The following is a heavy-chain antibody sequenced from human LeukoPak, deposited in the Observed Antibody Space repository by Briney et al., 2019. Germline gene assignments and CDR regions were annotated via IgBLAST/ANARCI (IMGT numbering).Heavy chain of an antibody. Sequence: GGSLRLSCAASGFTVSSNYMSWVRQAPGKGLEWVSVIYSGGSTYYADSVKGRFTISRDNSKNTLYLQMNSLRAEDTAVYYCARDPYGDYSFDYWGQGTLVTVSS. CDR1: GFTVSSNY. CDR2: IYSGGST. V-gene: IGHV3-53*01. D-gene: IGHD4-17*01. CDR3: ARDPYGDYSFDY. J-gene: IGHJ4*02.